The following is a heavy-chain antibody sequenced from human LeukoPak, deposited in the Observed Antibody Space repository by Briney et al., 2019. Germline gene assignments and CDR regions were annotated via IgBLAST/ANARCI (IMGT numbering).Heavy chain of an antibody. J-gene: IGHJ6*02. D-gene: IGHD3-10*01. V-gene: IGHV5-51*01. CDR1: GYSFTSYW. CDR3: ARLLAFYGSGSPRPHYGMDV. CDR2: IYPGDSDT. Sequence: GESLKISCKGSGYSFTSYWIGWVRQMPGKGLEWMGIIYPGDSDTRYSPSFQGQVTISADKSISTAYLQWGSLKASDTAMYYCARLLAFYGSGSPRPHYGMDVWGQGTTVTVSS.